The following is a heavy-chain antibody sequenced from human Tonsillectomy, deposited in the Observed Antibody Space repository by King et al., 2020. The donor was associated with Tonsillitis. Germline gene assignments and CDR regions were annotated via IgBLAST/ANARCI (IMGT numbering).Heavy chain of an antibody. Sequence: GQLVQSGGGVVQPGRSLKLSCVASGFTFRSYGMHWVRQAPGKGLEGVAVIWYDGSKKCYADSGKGRFPISRDNSKNQVNLQMNSLRAEDTAMYYCASRYCCGTRCQFDAFDIWGQGTMVTVSS. CDR3: ASRYCCGTRCQFDAFDI. J-gene: IGHJ3*02. CDR2: IWYDGSKK. CDR1: GFTFRSYG. D-gene: IGHD2-2*01. V-gene: IGHV3-33*08.